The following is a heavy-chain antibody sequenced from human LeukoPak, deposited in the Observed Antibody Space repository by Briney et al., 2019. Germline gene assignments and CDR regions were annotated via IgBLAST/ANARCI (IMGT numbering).Heavy chain of an antibody. CDR3: ARDYPNLCY. CDR2: INPNSGGT. D-gene: IGHD2-21*01. CDR1: GYTFTGYY. V-gene: IGHV1-2*06. J-gene: IGHJ4*02. Sequence: GASVKVSCKASGYTFTGYYMHWVRQAPGQGLEWMGRINPNSGGTNYAQKFQGRVTVTRDTSISTAYLELSRLTSDDTAVYYCARDYPNLCYWGQGTLVTVSS.